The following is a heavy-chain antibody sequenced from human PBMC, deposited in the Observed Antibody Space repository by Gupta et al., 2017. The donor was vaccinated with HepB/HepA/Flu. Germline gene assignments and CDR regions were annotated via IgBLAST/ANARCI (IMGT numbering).Heavy chain of an antibody. CDR1: GFNLSSYG. D-gene: IGHD3-3*01. CDR2: IWFDGSKK. J-gene: IGHJ4*02. CDR3: ARGGFYDFWSGLDY. V-gene: IGHV3-33*01. Sequence: QAQLAASGRAVVHPRRSLRLCCAASGFNLSSYGMHWVRQAPGKGLEWVALIWFDGSKKYSADSEKGRFAISRDNSNNTLYLQMNSLKADDSAVYNCARGGFYDFWSGLDYWGQGILVTVSS.